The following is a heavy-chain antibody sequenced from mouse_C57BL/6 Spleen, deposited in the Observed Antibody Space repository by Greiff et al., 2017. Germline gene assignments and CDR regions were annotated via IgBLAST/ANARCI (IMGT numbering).Heavy chain of an antibody. Sequence: VKVVESGAELMKPGASVKLSCKATGYTFTGYWIEWVKQRPGHGLEWIGEILPGSGSTNYNEKFKGKATFTADTSSNTASMQLSSLTTEDSAIYYCARRVVTRDWYFDVWGTGTTVTVSS. CDR3: ARRVVTRDWYFDV. D-gene: IGHD2-5*01. CDR1: GYTFTGYW. CDR2: ILPGSGST. J-gene: IGHJ1*03. V-gene: IGHV1-9*01.